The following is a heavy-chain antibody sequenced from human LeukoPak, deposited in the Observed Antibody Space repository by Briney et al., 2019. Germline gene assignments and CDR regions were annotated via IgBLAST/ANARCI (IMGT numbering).Heavy chain of an antibody. CDR3: AKEGKTRTWNYSQAKPVY. CDR1: GFTFSNSA. D-gene: IGHD1-7*01. CDR2: ISGSGGST. Sequence: GGSLRLSCSASGFTFSNSAMTWVCQAPGKGLEWVSAISGSGGSTYYADSVKGRFTISRDNSKNTLYLQMSSLRADDTAVYYCAKEGKTRTWNYSQAKPVYWGQGTLVTVSS. V-gene: IGHV3-23*01. J-gene: IGHJ4*02.